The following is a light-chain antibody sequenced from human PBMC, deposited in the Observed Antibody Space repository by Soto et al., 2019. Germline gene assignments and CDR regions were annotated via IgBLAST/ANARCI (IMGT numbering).Light chain of an antibody. CDR3: QQYNNWPFT. Sequence: EIVMTQSPATLSVSPGERATLSCRASQSISSNLAWYQQKPGQAPSLLIYGASTRATGIPATFSGSGSGTEFTRTISSLQSEDFAVDYCQQYNNWPFTFGPGTKVDIK. V-gene: IGKV3-15*01. J-gene: IGKJ3*01. CDR2: GAS. CDR1: QSISSN.